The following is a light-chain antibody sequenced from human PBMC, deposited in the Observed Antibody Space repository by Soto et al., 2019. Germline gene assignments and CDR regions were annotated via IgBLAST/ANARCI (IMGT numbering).Light chain of an antibody. J-gene: IGKJ4*01. V-gene: IGKV3-20*01. CDR3: QQWGNSQRVT. Sequence: IVLTQSPGTLSLSPGERATLSCRASDSVSISYLAWYQQRSGQPPRLLIYGTSTRATGIPGRFSGSGSGTDCTLTISRLEPEDSAVYFCQQWGNSQRVTCGGGTKVEI. CDR1: DSVSISY. CDR2: GTS.